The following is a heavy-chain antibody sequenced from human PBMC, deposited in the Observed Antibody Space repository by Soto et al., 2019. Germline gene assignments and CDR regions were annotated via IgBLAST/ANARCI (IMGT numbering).Heavy chain of an antibody. Sequence: FETLSLTCSVSGAYLISSSDYYLGWIRQPPGKGLEWIGNIYYSGNTYYNPSVESRVTMSVDVSKNQLSLKLRSVTAADTAVYYCGRRGEILGGYFDYWSHGTLVTVSS. J-gene: IGHJ4*01. CDR2: IYYSGNT. CDR1: GAYLISSSDYY. V-gene: IGHV4-39*01. D-gene: IGHD3-9*01. CDR3: GRRGEILGGYFDY.